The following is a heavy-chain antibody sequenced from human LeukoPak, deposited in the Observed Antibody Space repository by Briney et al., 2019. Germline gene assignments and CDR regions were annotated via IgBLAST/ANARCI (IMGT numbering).Heavy chain of an antibody. V-gene: IGHV6-1*01. CDR2: TYYRSKWYH. J-gene: IGHJ5*02. D-gene: IGHD3-10*01. CDR1: GDSVSSNSAT. CDR3: VRGVSLIRAFDP. Sequence: PSQTLSLTCAISGDSVSSNSATWTWIRQSPSRGLEWLGRTYYRSKWYHDYAESMKSRITINPDTSKNQFSLQLNSVTPEDTAVYYCVRGVSLIRAFDPWGQGTLVTVSS.